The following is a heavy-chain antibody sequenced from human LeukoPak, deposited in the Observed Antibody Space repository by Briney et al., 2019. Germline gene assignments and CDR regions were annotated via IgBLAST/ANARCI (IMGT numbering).Heavy chain of an antibody. CDR3: ARDRCSGGSCYWFDP. CDR2: INPNSGGT. J-gene: IGHJ5*02. Sequence: ASVKVSCKASGYTFTGYYTHWVRQAPGQGLEWMGWINPNSGGTNYAQKFQGRVTMTRDTSISTAYMELSRLRSDDTAVYYCARDRCSGGSCYWFDPWGQGTLDTVSS. CDR1: GYTFTGYY. D-gene: IGHD2-15*01. V-gene: IGHV1-2*02.